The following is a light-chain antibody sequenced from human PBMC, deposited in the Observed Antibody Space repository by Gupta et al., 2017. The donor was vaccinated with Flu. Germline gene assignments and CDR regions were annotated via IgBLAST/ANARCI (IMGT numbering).Light chain of an antibody. CDR1: SSDVGGYNY. V-gene: IGLV2-8*01. J-gene: IGLJ3*02. Sequence: QSALTQPPSASGSPGQSVTISCTGTSSDVGGYNYVSWYQQHPAKAPKLMIYEVTKRPSGVPDRFSGSKSGNTASLTVSGLQAEDEADYYCSSYTGSNNLVVFGGGTKLTVI. CDR2: EVT. CDR3: SSYTGSNNLVV.